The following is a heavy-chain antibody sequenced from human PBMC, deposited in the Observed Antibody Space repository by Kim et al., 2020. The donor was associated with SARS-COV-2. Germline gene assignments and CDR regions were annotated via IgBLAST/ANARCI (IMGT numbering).Heavy chain of an antibody. CDR1: GFTFDDYA. CDR3: AKARKVPAAIYGAFDI. Sequence: GGSLRLSCAASGFTFDDYAMHWVRQAPGKGLEWVSGISWNSGSIGYADSVKGRFTISRDNAKNSLYLQMNSLRAEDTALYYCAKARKVPAAIYGAFDIWGQGTMVTVSS. J-gene: IGHJ3*02. D-gene: IGHD2-2*02. CDR2: ISWNSGSI. V-gene: IGHV3-9*01.